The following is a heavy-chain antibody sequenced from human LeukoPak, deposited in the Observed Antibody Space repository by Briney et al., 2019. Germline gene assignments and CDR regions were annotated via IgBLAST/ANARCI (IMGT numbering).Heavy chain of an antibody. CDR1: GGSISSYY. J-gene: IGHJ4*02. Sequence: SETLSLTCTVSGGSISSYYWSWIRQPPGKGLEWIGYIYYSGSTNSNPSLKSRVTISVDTSKNQFSLKLSSVTAADTAVYYCAGYSLSPHSSGWYGEFDYWGQGTLVTVSS. D-gene: IGHD6-19*01. V-gene: IGHV4-59*08. CDR2: IYYSGST. CDR3: AGYSLSPHSSGWYGEFDY.